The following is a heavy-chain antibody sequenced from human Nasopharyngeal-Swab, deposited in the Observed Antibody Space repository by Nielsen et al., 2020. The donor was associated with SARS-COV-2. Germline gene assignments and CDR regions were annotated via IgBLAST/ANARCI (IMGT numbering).Heavy chain of an antibody. V-gene: IGHV3-30*18. D-gene: IGHD2-2*01. CDR2: ISYDGSNK. CDR3: AKGEYCSSTSCYPVSYFDY. Sequence: GGSLRLSCAASGFTFSSYGMHWVRQAPGKGLEWVAVISYDGSNKYYADSVKGRFTISRDNSKNTLYLQVNSLRAEDTAVYYCAKGEYCSSTSCYPVSYFDYWGQGTLVTVSS. CDR1: GFTFSSYG. J-gene: IGHJ4*02.